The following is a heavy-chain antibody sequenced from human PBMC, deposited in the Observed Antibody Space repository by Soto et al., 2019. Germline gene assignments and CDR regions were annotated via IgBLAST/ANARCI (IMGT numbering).Heavy chain of an antibody. CDR1: GFTFSSYG. CDR3: AKSWLQYYFDY. CDR2: ISYDGSNK. D-gene: IGHD5-18*01. J-gene: IGHJ4*02. V-gene: IGHV3-30*18. Sequence: QVQLVESGGGVVQPGRSLRLSCAASGFTFSSYGMHWVRQAPGKGLEWVAVISYDGSNKYYADSVKGRFTISRDNSKNTLYRQMNSLRAEDTAVYYCAKSWLQYYFDYWGQGTLVTVSS.